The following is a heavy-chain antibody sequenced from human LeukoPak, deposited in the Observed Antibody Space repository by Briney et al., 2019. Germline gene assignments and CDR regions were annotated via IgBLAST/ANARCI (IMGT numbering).Heavy chain of an antibody. CDR3: ASRDPCSGGACYGLGY. CDR2: IIGSGGST. Sequence: GGSLRPSCAASGFTFSTDVMNWVRQAPGKGLEWVSGIIGSGGSTYYADSVKGRFTISRDTSKNTLYLQMNSLRAEDTAVYYCASRDPCSGGACYGLGYWGRGSLVTVSS. V-gene: IGHV3-23*01. CDR1: GFTFSTDV. J-gene: IGHJ4*02. D-gene: IGHD2-15*01.